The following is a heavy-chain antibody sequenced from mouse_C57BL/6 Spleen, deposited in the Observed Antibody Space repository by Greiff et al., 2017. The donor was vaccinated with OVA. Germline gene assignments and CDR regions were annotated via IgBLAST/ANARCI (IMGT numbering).Heavy chain of an antibody. V-gene: IGHV1-55*01. CDR3: AIYYYGSSYFDY. Sequence: QVQLQQPGAELVKPGASVKMFCKASGYTFTSYWITWVKQRPGQGLEWIGDIYPGSGSTNYNEKFKSKATLTVDTSSSTAYMQLSSLTSEDSAVYYCAIYYYGSSYFDYWGQGTTLTVSS. CDR2: IYPGSGST. CDR1: GYTFTSYW. J-gene: IGHJ2*01. D-gene: IGHD1-1*01.